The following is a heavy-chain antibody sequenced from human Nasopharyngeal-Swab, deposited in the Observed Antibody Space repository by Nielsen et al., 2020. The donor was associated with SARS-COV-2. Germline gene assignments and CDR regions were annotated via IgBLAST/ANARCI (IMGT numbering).Heavy chain of an antibody. CDR3: ARENYYDDSGLLSIFDY. CDR1: GGSISSYY. CDR2: ISYSGST. V-gene: IGHV4-59*01. Sequence: SETLSLTCTVSGGSISSYYWSWIRQSPEKGLEWIGYISYSGSTNYNPSLRSRVTISLDTSKNQFSLRLKFVTAADTAVYYCARENYYDDSGLLSIFDYWGQGILVTVSS. J-gene: IGHJ4*02. D-gene: IGHD3-22*01.